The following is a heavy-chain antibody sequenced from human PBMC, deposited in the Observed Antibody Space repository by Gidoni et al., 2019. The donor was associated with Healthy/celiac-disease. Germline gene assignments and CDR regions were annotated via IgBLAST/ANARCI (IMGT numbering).Heavy chain of an antibody. CDR2: INAGNGNT. Sequence: WINAGNGNTKYSQKFQGRVTITRDTSASTAYMELSSLRSEDTAVYYCARLGDPFDYWGQGTLVTVSS. CDR3: ARLGDPFDY. V-gene: IGHV1-3*01. D-gene: IGHD2-21*02. J-gene: IGHJ4*02.